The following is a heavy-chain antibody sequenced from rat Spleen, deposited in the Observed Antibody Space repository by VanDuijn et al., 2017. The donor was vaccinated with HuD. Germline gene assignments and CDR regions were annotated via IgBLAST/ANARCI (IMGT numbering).Heavy chain of an antibody. CDR2: INSAGST. D-gene: IGHD1-3*01. CDR1: GYSITRNYR. J-gene: IGHJ4*01. CDR3: AKTTVAYYYVMDA. V-gene: IGHV3-3*01. Sequence: EVQLQESGPGLVKPSQSLSLTCSVTGYSITRNYRWNWIRKFPGNKLEWMGYINSAGSTNYNPSLKSRISITRDTSKNQFFLQVNSITTEDTATYYCAKTTVAYYYVMDAWGEGASVTVSS.